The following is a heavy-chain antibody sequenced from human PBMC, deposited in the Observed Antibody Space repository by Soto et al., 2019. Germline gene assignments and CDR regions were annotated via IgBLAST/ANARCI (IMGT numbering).Heavy chain of an antibody. D-gene: IGHD3-22*01. CDR3: ERALRLGRRGGLVLAY. J-gene: IGHJ4*02. CDR1: GYTFTSYD. CDR2: MNPNSGNT. V-gene: IGHV1-8*01. Sequence: ASVKVSCKASGYTFTSYDINWVRQATGQGLEWMGWMNPNSGNTGYAQKFQGRVTMTRNTSISTAYMELSSLRSEDTAVYYCERALRLGRRGGLVLAYGGQGPLVTVSS.